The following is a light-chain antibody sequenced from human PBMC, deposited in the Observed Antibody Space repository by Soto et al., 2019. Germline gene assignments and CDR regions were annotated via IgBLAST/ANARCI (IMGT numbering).Light chain of an antibody. CDR2: EVS. CDR3: SSFTSRDTLV. V-gene: IGLV2-14*01. J-gene: IGLJ3*02. Sequence: QSALTQPASVSGSPGQSITISCTGTSSDVGGYAYVSWYQQYPGKAPKLVISEVSNRPSGVSHRFSGSRSGNTASLTISGLQAEDEADYFCSSFTSRDTLVFGGGTKVTVL. CDR1: SSDVGGYAY.